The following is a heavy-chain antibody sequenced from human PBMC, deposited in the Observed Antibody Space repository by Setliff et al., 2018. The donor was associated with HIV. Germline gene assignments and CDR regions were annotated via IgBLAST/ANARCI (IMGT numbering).Heavy chain of an antibody. CDR1: GGSFSSYT. CDR3: ARERGVVIGSGNWYFDL. Sequence: SVKVSCKASGGSFSSYTISWIRQAPGQGREWMGGIMPIFGTTNYAPRFQGRVTITTNQSTSTVYMELNSLGSEDTAVYYCARERGVVIGSGNWYFDLWGRGTLVTVSS. V-gene: IGHV1-69*05. J-gene: IGHJ2*01. D-gene: IGHD2-21*01. CDR2: IMPIFGTT.